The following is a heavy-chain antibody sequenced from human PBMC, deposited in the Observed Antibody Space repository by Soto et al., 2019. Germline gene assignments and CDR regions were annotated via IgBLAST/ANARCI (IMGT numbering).Heavy chain of an antibody. J-gene: IGHJ5*02. CDR3: ARSSGSWPHNWFDP. Sequence: ASVKVSCKASGYTFTSYGISWVRQAPGQGLEWMGWISAYNGNTNYAQKFQGRVTITADKSTSTAYMELSSLRSEDTAVYYCARSSGSWPHNWFDPWGQGTLVTVSS. CDR2: ISAYNGNT. CDR1: GYTFTSYG. V-gene: IGHV1-18*01. D-gene: IGHD6-13*01.